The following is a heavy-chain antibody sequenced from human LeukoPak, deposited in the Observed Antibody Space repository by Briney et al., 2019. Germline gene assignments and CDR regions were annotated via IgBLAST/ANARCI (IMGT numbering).Heavy chain of an antibody. Sequence: ASVKVSCKASGYTFTSYGISWVRQAPGQGLEWMGWISAYNGNTNYAQKLQGRVTMTTDTSTSTAYMELRSPRSDDTAVYYCARDGEGSRDYSNFNWFDPWGQGTLVTVSS. CDR1: GYTFTSYG. J-gene: IGHJ5*02. D-gene: IGHD4-11*01. V-gene: IGHV1-18*01. CDR2: ISAYNGNT. CDR3: ARDGEGSRDYSNFNWFDP.